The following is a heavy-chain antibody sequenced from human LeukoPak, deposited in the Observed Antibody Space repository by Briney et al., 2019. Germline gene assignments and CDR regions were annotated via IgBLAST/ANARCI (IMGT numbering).Heavy chain of an antibody. CDR3: ARVIRWGPYGGNDY. CDR1: GGSISSGGYY. CDR2: IYYSGST. J-gene: IGHJ4*02. Sequence: SETLSLTCTVSGGSISSGGYYWSWIRQHPGKGLEWIGYIYYSGSTYYNPSLKGRVTISVDTSKNQFSLKLSSVTAADTAVYYCARVIRWGPYGGNDYWGQGTLVTVSS. D-gene: IGHD4-23*01. V-gene: IGHV4-31*03.